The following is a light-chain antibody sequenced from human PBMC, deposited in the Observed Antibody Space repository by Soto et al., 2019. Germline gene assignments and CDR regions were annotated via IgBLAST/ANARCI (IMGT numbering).Light chain of an antibody. Sequence: DIVMTQSPDSLAVSLGERATINCKSSQSVLYSSNNKNYLAWHQQKPGQPPKLLIYWASTRESGVPDRFSGSGSGTDYTHTISSLQAEDVAVYYCQQYYSTPPTFGPGTKVDIK. J-gene: IGKJ3*01. CDR2: WAS. CDR1: QSVLYSSNNKNY. V-gene: IGKV4-1*01. CDR3: QQYYSTPPT.